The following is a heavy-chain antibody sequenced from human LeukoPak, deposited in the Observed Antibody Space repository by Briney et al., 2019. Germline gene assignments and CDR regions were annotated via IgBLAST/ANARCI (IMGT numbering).Heavy chain of an antibody. J-gene: IGHJ4*02. CDR2: IYYSGHT. Sequence: SETLSLTCSVSGASIRNTSIFYWGWIRQPPGKGLEWIGSIYYSGHTYYNPSLNSRVTISVDTSRNLFSLRMTSVPATDTAIYYCAASTVVAGPFDSWGQGALVTASS. V-gene: IGHV4-39*02. CDR1: GASIRNTSIFY. D-gene: IGHD6-19*01. CDR3: AASTVVAGPFDS.